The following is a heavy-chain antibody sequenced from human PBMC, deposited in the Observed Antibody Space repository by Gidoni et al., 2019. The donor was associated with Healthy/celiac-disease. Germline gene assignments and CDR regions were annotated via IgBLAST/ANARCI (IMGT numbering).Heavy chain of an antibody. Sequence: QVQLQQWGAGLLKPSETLSLTCAVYGGSFSGYYWSWIRQTPGKGLEWIGEINHSGSTNYNPSLKSRVTISVDTSKNQFSLKLSSVTAADTAVYYCARVLITMIVVPWGQGTLVTVSS. J-gene: IGHJ5*02. V-gene: IGHV4-34*01. CDR1: GGSFSGYY. CDR3: ARVLITMIVVP. CDR2: INHSGST. D-gene: IGHD3-22*01.